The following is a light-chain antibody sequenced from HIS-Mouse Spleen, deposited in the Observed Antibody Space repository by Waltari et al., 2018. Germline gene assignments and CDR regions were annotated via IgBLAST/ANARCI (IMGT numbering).Light chain of an antibody. CDR1: QSVSSSY. Sequence: EIVLTQSPGTLSLSPGERATLSCRARQSVSSSYLAWYQQKPGQAPRLLIYGASSRATGIPYRFSVSGSGTDFTLTISRLEPEDFAVYYCQQYGSSPPITFGQGTRLEIK. CDR3: QQYGSSPPIT. CDR2: GAS. V-gene: IGKV3-20*01. J-gene: IGKJ5*01.